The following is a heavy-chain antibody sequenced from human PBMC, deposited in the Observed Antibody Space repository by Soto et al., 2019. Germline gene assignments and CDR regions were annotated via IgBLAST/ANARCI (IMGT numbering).Heavy chain of an antibody. CDR2: ISGSGGNT. CDR3: SKDVLAADINWFDP. Sequence: EVQLLESGGTLVQPGGSLRLSCAASGFTFNSYAMNWVRQAPGKGLEWVSSISGSGGNTYYADSVKGRFTVSRDKSKNTLYLQMNSLRAEDTAVYYCSKDVLAADINWFDPWGQGTLVTVSS. V-gene: IGHV3-23*01. J-gene: IGHJ5*02. CDR1: GFTFNSYA.